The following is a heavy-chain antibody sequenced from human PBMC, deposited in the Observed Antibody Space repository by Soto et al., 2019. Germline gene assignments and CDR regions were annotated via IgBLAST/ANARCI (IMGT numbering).Heavy chain of an antibody. D-gene: IGHD3-3*01. CDR1: GGSISSGGYS. J-gene: IGHJ4*02. V-gene: IGHV4-30-2*01. CDR2: IYHSGST. CDR3: ARAARYDFWSGSLNY. Sequence: QLQLQESGSGLVKPSQTLSLTCAVSGGSISSGGYSWSWIRQPPGKGLEWIGYIYHSGSTYYNPSLKSRVTISVDRSKNQCSLKLSSVTAADTAVYYCARAARYDFWSGSLNYWGQGTLVTVSS.